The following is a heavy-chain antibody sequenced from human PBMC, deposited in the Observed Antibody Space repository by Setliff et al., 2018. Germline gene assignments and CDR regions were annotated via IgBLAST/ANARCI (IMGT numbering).Heavy chain of an antibody. CDR1: GYTFTSYG. CDR3: ARGPRITIFGVVSLSLYGMDV. D-gene: IGHD3-3*01. J-gene: IGHJ6*02. CDR2: ISAYNGNT. Sequence: GASVKVSCKASGYTFTSYGISWVRQAPGQGLEWMGWISAYNGNTNYVQKFQGWVTMTRDTSISTAYMELSRLRSDDTAVYYCARGPRITIFGVVSLSLYGMDVWGQGTTVTVSS. V-gene: IGHV1-18*01.